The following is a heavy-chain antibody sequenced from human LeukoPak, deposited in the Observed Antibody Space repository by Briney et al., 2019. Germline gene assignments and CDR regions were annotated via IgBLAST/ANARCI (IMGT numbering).Heavy chain of an antibody. CDR3: ARDLRRIAAAGRRENWFDP. V-gene: IGHV1-69*06. CDR2: IIPIFGTA. D-gene: IGHD6-13*01. CDR1: GGTFSSYT. Sequence: SVKVSCKASGGTFSSYTISWVRQAPGQGLEWMGGIIPIFGTANYAQKFQGRVTITADKSTSTAYMELSSLRSEDTAVYYCARDLRRIAAAGRRENWFDPWGQGTLVTVSS. J-gene: IGHJ5*02.